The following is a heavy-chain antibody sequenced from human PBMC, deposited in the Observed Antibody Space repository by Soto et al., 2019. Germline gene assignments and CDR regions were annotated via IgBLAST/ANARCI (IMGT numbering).Heavy chain of an antibody. CDR2: IYYSGTS. V-gene: IGHV4-59*01. CDR3: ARGGGPYGDYYQGMDV. CDR1: GGSMNNYY. D-gene: IGHD4-17*01. Sequence: QVQLQESGPGLVKPSETLSLTCNVSGGSMNNYYWSWIRQSPGKGLEWIAYIYYSGTSNYSPSLRGRANISIATSKKYSSLQLNSVTAADSAVYFCARGGGPYGDYYQGMDVWGQGTTVTVSS. J-gene: IGHJ6*02.